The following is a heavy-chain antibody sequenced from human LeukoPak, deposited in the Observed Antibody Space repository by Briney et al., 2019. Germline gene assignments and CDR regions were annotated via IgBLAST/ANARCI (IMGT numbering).Heavy chain of an antibody. Sequence: GGSLRLSCVASGLSVRGSYMSWVRQAPGKGLEWVSVIYSGDRTYYADSVKGRFTISRDNSKNTLFLQMSSLRAEDTAVYYCAKDARRTSGWYFFDYWGRGTLVTVSS. J-gene: IGHJ4*02. CDR3: AKDARRTSGWYFFDY. V-gene: IGHV3-53*01. D-gene: IGHD6-19*01. CDR2: IYSGDRT. CDR1: GLSVRGSY.